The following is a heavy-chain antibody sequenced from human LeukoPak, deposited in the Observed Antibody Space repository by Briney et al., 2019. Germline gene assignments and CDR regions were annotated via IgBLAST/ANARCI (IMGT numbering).Heavy chain of an antibody. V-gene: IGHV3-30*03. J-gene: IGHJ4*02. CDR1: GSTFSSYW. CDR2: IIENGNRQ. CDR3: ARVQGGGYRTADS. Sequence: GGSLRLSCAASGSTFSSYWMSWVRQAPGKGLDWVAVIIENGNRQYYADSVKGRFTISRDNYKNTLFLQMNSLRGEDTAMYYCARVQGGGYRTADSWGQGTLVTVSS. D-gene: IGHD6-25*01.